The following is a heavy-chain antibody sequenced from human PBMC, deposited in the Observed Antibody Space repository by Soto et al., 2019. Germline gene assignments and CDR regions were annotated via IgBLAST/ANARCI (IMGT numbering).Heavy chain of an antibody. CDR2: ISSSSSST. Sequence: GGSLRLSCAASGFILRDFYMSWIRQVPGKGLEWLSKISSSSSSTDYADSVKGRFTISRDNAKNSLYLQMSSLRAEDTAVYYCARYRGGWSIFGVHYGMDVCGEATTVTVSS. D-gene: IGHD6-19*01. CDR3: ARYRGGWSIFGVHYGMDV. CDR1: GFILRDFY. V-gene: IGHV3-11*06. J-gene: IGHJ6*04.